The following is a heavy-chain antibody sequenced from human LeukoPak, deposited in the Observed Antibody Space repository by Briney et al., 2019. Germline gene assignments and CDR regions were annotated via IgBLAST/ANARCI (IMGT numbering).Heavy chain of an antibody. Sequence: AASVKVSFKASGGTYNNYAITWVRQAPGQGLEWVGGILPAFGTSNYAQRFQGRVTITADESTGTTYMELSSLRSEDTAVYYCARDHRGFYYGSGNYYYLDVWGKGTTVTVSS. CDR1: GGTYNNYA. CDR3: ARDHRGFYYGSGNYYYLDV. D-gene: IGHD3-10*01. CDR2: ILPAFGTS. J-gene: IGHJ6*03. V-gene: IGHV1-69*13.